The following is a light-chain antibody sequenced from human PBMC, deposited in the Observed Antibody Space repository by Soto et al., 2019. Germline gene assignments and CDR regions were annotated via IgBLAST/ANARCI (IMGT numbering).Light chain of an antibody. CDR3: QQYGSSLPLT. CDR1: QSVSNSY. V-gene: IGKV3-20*01. CDR2: GAS. Sequence: EIVLTQSPGTLSLSQGERATLSCRASQSVSNSYLAWYQQKPGQAPRLLIYGASSRASGIPDRFSGSGSGTDFTLTISRLEPEDFAVYYCQQYGSSLPLTFGGGTKVEIK. J-gene: IGKJ4*01.